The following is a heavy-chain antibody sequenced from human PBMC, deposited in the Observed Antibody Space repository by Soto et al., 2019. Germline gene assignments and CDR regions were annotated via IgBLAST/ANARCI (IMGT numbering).Heavy chain of an antibody. V-gene: IGHV4-39*01. Sequence: PGKGLEWIGSIYYSWSTYYNPSLKSRVTISVDTSKNQFSLKLSSVTAADTAVYYFFFFELKTAYEISSRSRAFLLNRSSDL. D-gene: IGHD3-3*01. CDR3: FFFELKTAYEISSRSRAFLLNRSSDL. CDR2: IYYSWST. J-gene: IGHJ2*01.